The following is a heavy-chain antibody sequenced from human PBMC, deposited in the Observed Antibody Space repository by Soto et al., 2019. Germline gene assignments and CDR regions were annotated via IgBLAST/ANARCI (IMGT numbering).Heavy chain of an antibody. CDR2: IKSDGSST. CDR1: GFTFSSYW. CDR3: AILGWYRGDY. V-gene: IGHV3-74*01. J-gene: IGHJ4*02. D-gene: IGHD6-19*01. Sequence: EVQLVESGGGIVQPGGSLRLSCADSGFTFSSYWMHWVRQGPGKGLVWVARIKSDGSSTSYADSVKGRFTIYRDNAKNTLYLQMNSLRAEDTAVYYCAILGWYRGDYWGQGTLVTVSS.